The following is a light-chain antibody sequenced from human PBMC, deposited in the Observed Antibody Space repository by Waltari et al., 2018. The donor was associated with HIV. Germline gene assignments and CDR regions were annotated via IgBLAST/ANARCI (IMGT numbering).Light chain of an antibody. CDR3: QQYDNPRYT. J-gene: IGKJ2*01. V-gene: IGKV1-33*01. CDR1: QDISNN. Sequence: DIQMTQSPSSLSASVGDSVTITCQASQDISNNLNWYQQKPGKAPKLLIYDASNLETGVPSRFSGSGSGADFTFTISSLQPEDIATYYCQQYDNPRYTLGQGTKLEIK. CDR2: DAS.